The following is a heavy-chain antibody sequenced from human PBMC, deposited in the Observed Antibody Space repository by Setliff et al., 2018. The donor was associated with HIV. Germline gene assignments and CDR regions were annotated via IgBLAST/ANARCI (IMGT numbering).Heavy chain of an antibody. CDR2: ISPSSSTL. V-gene: IGHV3-48*01. Sequence: GGSLRLSCAASGFTFSSYEMNWVRQAPGKGLEWVSYISPSSSTLYYADSVKGRFTISRDNAKNSLYLQMNSLRAEDTAVYYCARVLAVAGTDPPGDYWGQGTLVTVSS. J-gene: IGHJ4*02. D-gene: IGHD6-19*01. CDR1: GFTFSSYE. CDR3: ARVLAVAGTDPPGDY.